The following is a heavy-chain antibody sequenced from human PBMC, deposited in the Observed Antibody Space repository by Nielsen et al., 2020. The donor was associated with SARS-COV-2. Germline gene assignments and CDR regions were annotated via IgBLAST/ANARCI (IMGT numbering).Heavy chain of an antibody. CDR3: ARIWYGVQWYFDF. Sequence: GESLKISCAASGFSFSGYWMSWVRQAPGKGLEWVANTNRDESETFYVDSAKGRFTISRDNAQKSVDLHMNSLRVEDTAVYYCARIWYGVQWYFDFWGRGTLVTVSS. V-gene: IGHV3-7*03. CDR2: TNRDESET. J-gene: IGHJ2*01. CDR1: GFSFSGYW. D-gene: IGHD3-10*01.